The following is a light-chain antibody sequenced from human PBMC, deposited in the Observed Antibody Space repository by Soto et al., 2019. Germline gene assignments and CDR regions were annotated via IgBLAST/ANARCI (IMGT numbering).Light chain of an antibody. CDR1: QSVRSF. Sequence: EIVLTQSPATLSLSPGERATLSCRASQSVRSFLAWYQQKPGQAPRLLIYDASNRAPGIPARFSGSGSETDFTLTISSLEPEDFAVYYCQHRSSWPLTFGPGTKVDIK. V-gene: IGKV3-11*01. J-gene: IGKJ3*01. CDR2: DAS. CDR3: QHRSSWPLT.